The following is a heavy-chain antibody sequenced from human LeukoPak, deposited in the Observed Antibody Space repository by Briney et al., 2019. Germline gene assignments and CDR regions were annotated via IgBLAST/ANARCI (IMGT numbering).Heavy chain of an antibody. J-gene: IGHJ4*02. D-gene: IGHD7-27*01. CDR1: GGSFSGYY. CDR3: ARCWGWVCYFDY. CDR2: INHSGST. V-gene: IGHV4-34*01. Sequence: NPSETLSLTCAVYGGSFSGYYWSWIRQPPGKGLEWIGEINHSGSTNYNPSLKSRVIISVDTSKNQFSLKLSSVTAADTAVYYCARCWGWVCYFDYWGQGTLVTVSS.